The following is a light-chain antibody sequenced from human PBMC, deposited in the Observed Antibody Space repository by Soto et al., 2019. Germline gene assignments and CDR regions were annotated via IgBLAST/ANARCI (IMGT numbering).Light chain of an antibody. CDR2: DVT. CDR3: CSHAGSYIYV. CDR1: SSDVGGYNY. V-gene: IGLV2-11*01. Sequence: QSALTQPRSVSGSPGQSLTISCTGTSSDVGGYNYVSWYQQYPGKVPKLMIYDVTKRPSGVPDRFSGSKSGNTASLTISGLQAEDEADYYCCSHAGSYIYVFGPGTKVTVL. J-gene: IGLJ1*01.